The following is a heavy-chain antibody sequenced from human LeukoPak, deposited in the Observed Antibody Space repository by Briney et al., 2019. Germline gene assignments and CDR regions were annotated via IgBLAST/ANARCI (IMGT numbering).Heavy chain of an antibody. Sequence: ASVKVSCKASGYTFTSCGISWVRQAPGQGLEWMGWISAYNGNTNYAQKLQGRVTMTTDTSTSTAYMELRSLRSDDTAVYYCARDNSAGGYDAPGYFDYWGQGTLVTVSS. J-gene: IGHJ4*02. CDR1: GYTFTSCG. CDR2: ISAYNGNT. V-gene: IGHV1-18*04. D-gene: IGHD5-12*01. CDR3: ARDNSAGGYDAPGYFDY.